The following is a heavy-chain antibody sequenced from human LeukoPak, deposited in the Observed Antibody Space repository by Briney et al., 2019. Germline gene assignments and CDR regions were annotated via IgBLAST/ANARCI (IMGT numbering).Heavy chain of an antibody. D-gene: IGHD6-25*01. CDR2: ISSSSSYI. CDR1: GFTFSSYS. CDR3: ARGFHSIGAFDI. J-gene: IGHJ3*02. Sequence: GGSLRLSCAASGFTFSSYSMNWVRQAPGKGLEWVSSISSSSSYIYYADSVKGRFTISRDNAKNSLYLQMNSLRAEDTAVYYCARGFHSIGAFDIWGQRTMVTVSS. V-gene: IGHV3-21*01.